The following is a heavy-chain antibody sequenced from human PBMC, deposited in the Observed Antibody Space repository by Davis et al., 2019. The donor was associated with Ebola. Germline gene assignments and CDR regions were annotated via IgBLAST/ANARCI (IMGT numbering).Heavy chain of an antibody. CDR2: INHSGST. J-gene: IGHJ6*02. D-gene: IGHD5-12*01. CDR3: ARGRGGYITHNYYYAMDV. CDR1: DCSFSPYY. V-gene: IGHV4-34*01. Sequence: PSETLSLSFAVYDCSFSPYYCSWIRQPPGKGPEWIGEINHSGSTNYNPSLLSRVTISVDTSKNQFSLRLSSVTAADTAVYYCARGRGGYITHNYYYAMDVWGQGTTVTVSS.